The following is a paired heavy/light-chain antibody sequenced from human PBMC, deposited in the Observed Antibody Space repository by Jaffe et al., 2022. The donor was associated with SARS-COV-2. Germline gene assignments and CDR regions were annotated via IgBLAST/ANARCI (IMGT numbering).Heavy chain of an antibody. CDR1: GFMFDDYA. CDR3: AKDYWLGD. V-gene: IGHV3-43*02. Sequence: EVQLVESGGGVVQPGGSLRLSCAASGFMFDDYAMHWVRQAPGKGLEWVSLIHGDGSGPYYVESVKGRFTISRDNSKNSLYLQMNSLRTEDTAFYYCAKDYWLGDWGQGTLVIVSS. CDR2: IHGDGSGP. J-gene: IGHJ4*02. D-gene: IGHD6-19*01.
Light chain of an antibody. CDR3: QHRSNLPPYT. CDR1: QSVSTY. Sequence: EIVLTQSPATLSLSPGERATLSCRASQSVSTYLAWFQQKPGQAPRLLIYDASNRATGIPARFSGSGSGTDFTLTISSLEPEDFAVYYCQHRSNLPPYTFGQGTKLDIK. J-gene: IGKJ2*01. V-gene: IGKV3-11*01. CDR2: DAS.